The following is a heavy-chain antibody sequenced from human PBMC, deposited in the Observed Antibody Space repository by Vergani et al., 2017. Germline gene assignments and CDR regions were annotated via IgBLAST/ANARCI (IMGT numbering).Heavy chain of an antibody. J-gene: IGHJ4*02. CDR3: ARGGGYDFWSGQHYFDY. CDR2: INAGNGNT. V-gene: IGHV1-3*01. Sequence: QVQLVQSGAEVKKPGASVKVSCKASGYTFTSYAMHWVRQAPGQRLEWMGWINAGNGNTKYSQKFPGRVTITRDTSASRAYMELSSLRSEDTAVYYGARGGGYDFWSGQHYFDYWGQGTLVTVSS. CDR1: GYTFTSYA. D-gene: IGHD3-3*01.